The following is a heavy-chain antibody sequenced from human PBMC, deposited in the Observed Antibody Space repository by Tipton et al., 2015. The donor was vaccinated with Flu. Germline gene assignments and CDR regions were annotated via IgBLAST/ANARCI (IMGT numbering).Heavy chain of an antibody. CDR2: TYFTGST. D-gene: IGHD3-10*01. J-gene: IGHJ4*02. Sequence: TLSLTCTVSGGSISSHYWSWIRQPPGKGLEWIGYTYFTGSTKYSSSLKSRVTISVDTSKNQFSLSLKSVTAADTAVYFCARFGSGTFETHWGQGTLVTVSS. CDR1: GGSISSHY. CDR3: ARFGSGTFETH. V-gene: IGHV4-59*08.